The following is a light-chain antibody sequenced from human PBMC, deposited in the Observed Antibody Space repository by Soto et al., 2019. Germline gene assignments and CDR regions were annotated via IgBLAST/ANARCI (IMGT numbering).Light chain of an antibody. CDR3: QQYGRSPPWT. Sequence: EIVVTLSPGSLSLSTLERDQLSCSSSQSVSSSYLAWYQQTPGQAPRLLSYGAYSRATGIPDRFSGSGSGTDFTLTISRLEPEDFAVYYCQQYGRSPPWTFGQGTKVDI. CDR1: QSVSSSY. J-gene: IGKJ1*01. V-gene: IGKV3-20*01. CDR2: GAY.